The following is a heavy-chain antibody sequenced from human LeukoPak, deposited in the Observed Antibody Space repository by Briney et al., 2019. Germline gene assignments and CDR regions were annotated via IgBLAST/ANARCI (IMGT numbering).Heavy chain of an antibody. CDR2: ISPNSGGT. Sequence: GASVKVSRKASGYTFTSYDINWVRQATGQGLEWMGWISPNSGGTNYAQKFQGRVTMTRDTSISTAYMELSRLRSDDTAVYYCARGGRATIFGVALDAFDIWGQGTMVTVSS. CDR1: GYTFTSYD. J-gene: IGHJ3*02. V-gene: IGHV1-2*02. CDR3: ARGGRATIFGVALDAFDI. D-gene: IGHD3-3*01.